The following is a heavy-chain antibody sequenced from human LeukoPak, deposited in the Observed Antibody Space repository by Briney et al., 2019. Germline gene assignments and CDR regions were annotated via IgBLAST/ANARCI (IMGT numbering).Heavy chain of an antibody. J-gene: IGHJ4*02. D-gene: IGHD2-21*02. CDR1: GVTVKSNY. CDR2: IYSGGST. Sequence: GGSLRLSCAACGVTVKSNYMSGVRQAPGKGLEWVSVIYSGGSTYYADSVKGRFTISRDNSKNTLYLQMNSLRAEDTAVYYCARDLGGGDYYWGQGTLVTVSS. V-gene: IGHV3-53*01. CDR3: ARDLGGGDYY.